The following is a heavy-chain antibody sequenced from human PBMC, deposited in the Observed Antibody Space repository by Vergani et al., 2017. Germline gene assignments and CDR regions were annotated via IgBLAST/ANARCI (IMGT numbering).Heavy chain of an antibody. J-gene: IGHJ4*02. D-gene: IGHD3-10*01. V-gene: IGHV3-23*01. CDR3: AKGGTYYYGSGGGY. CDR1: GFTFSSYA. Sequence: EVQLLESGGGLVQPGGSLRLSCAASGFTFSSYAMSWVRQAPGKGREWVSAISGSGGNQYYADSVKGRFTISRDNSKNTLYLQMNSLRAEDTAVYYCAKGGTYYYGSGGGYWGQGTLVTVSS. CDR2: ISGSGGNQ.